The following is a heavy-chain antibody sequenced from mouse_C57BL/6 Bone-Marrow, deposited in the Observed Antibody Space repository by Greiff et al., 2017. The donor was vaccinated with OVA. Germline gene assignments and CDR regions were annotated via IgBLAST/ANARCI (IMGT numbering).Heavy chain of an antibody. V-gene: IGHV1-81*01. CDR3: ARREGLLLRSAWFAY. CDR2: IYPGSGNT. CDR1: GYTFTSYG. J-gene: IGHJ3*01. D-gene: IGHD1-1*01. Sequence: VQLQQSGAELARPGASVKLSCKASGYTFTSYGISWVKQRTGQGLEWIGEIYPGSGNTYYNEKFKGKATLTADKSSSTAYMELRSLTSEDSAVYFCARREGLLLRSAWFAYWGQGTLVTVSA.